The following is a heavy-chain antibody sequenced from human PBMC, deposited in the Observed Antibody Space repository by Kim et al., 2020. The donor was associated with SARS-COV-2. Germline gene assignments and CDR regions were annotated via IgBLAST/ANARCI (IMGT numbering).Heavy chain of an antibody. CDR3: ARGGYKFDS. CDR1: TGSISNYY. Sequence: SETLSLTCTVSTGSISNYYWTWIRQSPGKGLEWIGYVYSSGSANYNPSLKSRVTISADTSNNQLSLILKSVTAADTAVYYCARGGYKFDSWGQGTLVTVSS. D-gene: IGHD6-25*01. V-gene: IGHV4-59*01. J-gene: IGHJ4*02. CDR2: VYSSGSA.